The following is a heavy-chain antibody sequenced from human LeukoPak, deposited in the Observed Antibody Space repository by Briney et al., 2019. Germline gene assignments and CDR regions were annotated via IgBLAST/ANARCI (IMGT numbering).Heavy chain of an antibody. J-gene: IGHJ4*02. D-gene: IGHD2-2*01. CDR2: ISSSSSYI. V-gene: IGHV3-21*01. Sequence: GGSLRLSCAASGFTFSSYAMSWVRQAPGKGLEWVSSISSSSSYIYYADSVKGRFTISRDNAKNSLYLQMNSLRAEDTAVYYCARFVVVPAAFDYWGQGTLVTVSS. CDR3: ARFVVVPAAFDY. CDR1: GFTFSSYA.